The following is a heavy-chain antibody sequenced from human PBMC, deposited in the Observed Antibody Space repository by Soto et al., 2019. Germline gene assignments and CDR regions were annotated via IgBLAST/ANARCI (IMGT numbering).Heavy chain of an antibody. CDR3: AKGWPVTWDSGGYYFHY. J-gene: IGHJ4*02. CDR1: GFTFSSYA. CDR2: ISGSAGST. Sequence: GGSLRLSCAASGFTFSSYAMSWVRQAPEKGLEWVSAISGSAGSTYYADSVKGRFTISRDNSKNTLYLQMTSLRADDTAVYYCAKGWPVTWDSGGYYFHYWGQGTPVTVS. D-gene: IGHD3-22*01. V-gene: IGHV3-23*01.